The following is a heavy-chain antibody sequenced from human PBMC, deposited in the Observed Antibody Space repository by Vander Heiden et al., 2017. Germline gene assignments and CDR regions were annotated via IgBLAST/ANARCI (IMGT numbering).Heavy chain of an antibody. CDR1: GLTFSGYW. Sequence: EVHRVESGGGLVQPGGCRRPSCRACGLTFSGYWMHWVRQAPGKGLVWVSRIDTNGRLTSYADSVKGRFTISRDNAKNTLYLQMNSLRVEDTGVYYCVRAPEQLPFDYWGQGILVTVSS. J-gene: IGHJ4*02. CDR3: VRAPEQLPFDY. CDR2: IDTNGRLT. V-gene: IGHV3-74*01. D-gene: IGHD6-19*01.